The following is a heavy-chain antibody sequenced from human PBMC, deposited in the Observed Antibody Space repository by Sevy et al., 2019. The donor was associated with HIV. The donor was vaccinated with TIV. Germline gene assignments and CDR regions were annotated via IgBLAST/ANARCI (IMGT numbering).Heavy chain of an antibody. D-gene: IGHD3-22*01. Sequence: GGSLRLSCAASGFTFRTYAMNWVRQAPGKGLEWVSGISGSGGSTYYADSVKGRFTISRDNSKNTLYLQTNSLRAEDTAVYYCAKDYYDSSGYYPMDAFDIWGQGTMVTVSS. CDR3: AKDYYDSSGYYPMDAFDI. V-gene: IGHV3-23*01. J-gene: IGHJ3*02. CDR2: ISGSGGST. CDR1: GFTFRTYA.